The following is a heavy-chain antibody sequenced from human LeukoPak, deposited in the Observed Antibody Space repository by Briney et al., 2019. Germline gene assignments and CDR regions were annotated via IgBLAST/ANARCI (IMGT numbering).Heavy chain of an antibody. CDR3: ARVRTAMAQSAQFDP. CDR1: GFTFSSYW. J-gene: IGHJ5*02. CDR2: IKQDGSEK. Sequence: GGSLRLSCAASGFTFSSYWMSWVRQAPGKGLEWVANIKQDGSEKYYVDSVKGRFTISRDNAKNTLYLQMNSLRAEDTAVYYCARVRTAMAQSAQFDPWGQGTLVTVSS. D-gene: IGHD5-18*01. V-gene: IGHV3-7*03.